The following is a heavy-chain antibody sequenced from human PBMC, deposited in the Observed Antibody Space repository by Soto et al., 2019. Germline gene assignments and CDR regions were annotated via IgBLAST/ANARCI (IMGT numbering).Heavy chain of an antibody. CDR3: AREGIAARSGAFDI. CDR2: IYHSGST. V-gene: IGHV4-4*02. D-gene: IGHD6-6*01. Sequence: SETLSLTCAVSGGSISSSNWWSWVRQPPGKGLEWIGEIYHSGSTNYNPSLKSRVTISVDKSKNQFSLKLSSVTAADTAVYYCAREGIAARSGAFDIWGQGTMVTVSS. J-gene: IGHJ3*02. CDR1: GGSISSSNW.